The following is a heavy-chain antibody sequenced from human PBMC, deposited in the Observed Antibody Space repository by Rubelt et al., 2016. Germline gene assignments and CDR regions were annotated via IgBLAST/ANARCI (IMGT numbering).Heavy chain of an antibody. CDR2: IYLSGST. CDR3: ARKGYGDYDY. CDR1: GGSISSYY. V-gene: IGHV4-4*07. Sequence: QVQLQESGPGLVKPSETLSLTCTVSGGSISSYYWSWIRQPAGKGLEWIGRIYLSGSTNYNPSLKGRVTRSVDTSKNQVARKLSYGTAADTAMDYCARKGYGDYDYWGQGTLVTVSS. D-gene: IGHD4-17*01. J-gene: IGHJ4*02.